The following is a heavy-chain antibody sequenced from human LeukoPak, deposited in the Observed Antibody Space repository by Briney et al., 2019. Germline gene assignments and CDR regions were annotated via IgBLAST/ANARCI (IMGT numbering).Heavy chain of an antibody. D-gene: IGHD1-26*01. CDR3: ANQEESGSYFRDY. CDR1: GFTVSSNY. Sequence: GGSLRLSCAASGFTVSSNYMTWVRQAPGKGLEWVSSISSSSSYIYYADSVKGRFTISRDNAKNSLYPQMNSLRAEDTAVYYCANQEESGSYFRDYWGQGTLVTVSS. J-gene: IGHJ4*02. CDR2: ISSSSSYI. V-gene: IGHV3-21*01.